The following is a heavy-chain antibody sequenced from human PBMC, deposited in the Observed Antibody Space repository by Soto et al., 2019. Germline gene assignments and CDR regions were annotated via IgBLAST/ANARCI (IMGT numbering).Heavy chain of an antibody. CDR2: ISYDGSNK. CDR1: GFTFSSYA. D-gene: IGHD3-22*01. V-gene: IGHV3-30-3*01. Sequence: QVQLVESGGGVVQPGRSLRLSCAASGFTFSSYAMHWVRQAPGKGLEWVAVISYDGSNKYYADSVKGRFTISRDNSKNTLYLQMNSLRAEDTAVYYCAREENYYDSSGYYYGWFDPWGQGTLVTVSS. J-gene: IGHJ5*02. CDR3: AREENYYDSSGYYYGWFDP.